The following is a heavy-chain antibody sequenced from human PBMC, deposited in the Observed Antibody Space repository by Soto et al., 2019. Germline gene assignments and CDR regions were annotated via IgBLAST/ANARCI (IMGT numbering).Heavy chain of an antibody. J-gene: IGHJ4*02. Sequence: SETLSLTCTVSGGSIGRYYWSCIRQPPGKGLEWIGYVYYSGSTSYTPSLESRVTMSVDTSTNQFSLKLSSVTAADTAVYYCARNLRSGWYGGYFDSCGKGPLVTVSS. CDR3: ARNLRSGWYGGYFDS. V-gene: IGHV4-59*01. CDR1: GGSIGRYY. CDR2: VYYSGST. D-gene: IGHD6-19*01.